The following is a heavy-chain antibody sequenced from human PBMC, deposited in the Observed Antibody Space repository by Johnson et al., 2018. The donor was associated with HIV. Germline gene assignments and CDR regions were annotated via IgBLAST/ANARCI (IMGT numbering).Heavy chain of an antibody. V-gene: IGHV3-13*01. D-gene: IGHD3-10*01. CDR2: IDTAGDT. J-gene: IGHJ3*02. CDR3: ARAGKWSGDAFDI. CDR1: GFTFSSYD. Sequence: MQLVESGGGLVQPGGSLRLSCAASGFTFSSYDMHWVRQTTGKGLEWVSVIDTAGDTYYAGSVKGRFTISRENAKKSLYLQMNSLRAGDTAVYYCARAGKWSGDAFDIWGQGTVVTVSS.